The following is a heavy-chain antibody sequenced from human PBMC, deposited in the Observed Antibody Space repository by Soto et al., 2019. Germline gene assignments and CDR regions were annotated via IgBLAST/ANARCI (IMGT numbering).Heavy chain of an antibody. CDR2: INSDGSST. V-gene: IGHV3-74*01. CDR1: GFTFSSYW. J-gene: IGHJ6*02. CDR3: ARDFVPSASSGYYPRSYYYYGMDV. Sequence: PGGSLRLSCAASGFTFSSYWMHWVRQAPGKGLVWVSRINSDGSSTSYADSVKGRFTISRDNAKNTLYLQMNSLRAEDTAVYYCARDFVPSASSGYYPRSYYYYGMDVWGQGTTVTVSS. D-gene: IGHD3-22*01.